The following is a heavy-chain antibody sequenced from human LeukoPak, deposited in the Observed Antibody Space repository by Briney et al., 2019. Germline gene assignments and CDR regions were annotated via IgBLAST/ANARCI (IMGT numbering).Heavy chain of an antibody. V-gene: IGHV1-18*01. CDR2: ISAYNGNT. CDR3: ARESYVYSRSPDDAFDI. Sequence: ASVKVSCKASGYTFTSYGINWVRQAPGQGLEWMGWISAYNGNTNYAQKVQGRVTMTTDTSTSTAYMELRSLRSDDTAMYYCARESYVYSRSPDDAFDIWGRGTLVTVSS. J-gene: IGHJ3*02. CDR1: GYTFTSYG. D-gene: IGHD6-6*01.